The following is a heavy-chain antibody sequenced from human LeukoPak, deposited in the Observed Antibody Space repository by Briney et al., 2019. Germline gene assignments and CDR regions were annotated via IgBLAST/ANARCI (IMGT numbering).Heavy chain of an antibody. CDR3: ARHGQYYDFWSGYYWFDP. V-gene: IGHV5-51*01. CDR2: IYPGDSDT. Sequence: GESLKTSCKGSGYSFTNYWIGWVRQMPGKGLEWMGIIYPGDSDTRYSPSFQGQVTISADKSISTAYLQWSSLKASDTAMYYCARHGQYYDFWSGYYWFDPWGQGTLVTVSS. J-gene: IGHJ5*02. D-gene: IGHD3-3*01. CDR1: GYSFTNYW.